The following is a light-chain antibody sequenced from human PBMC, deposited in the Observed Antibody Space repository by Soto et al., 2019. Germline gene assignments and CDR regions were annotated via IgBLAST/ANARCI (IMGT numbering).Light chain of an antibody. CDR3: QQYESTPPT. Sequence: DIVMTQSPDSLAVSLGERATINCKSSQSVLYSSNNKNYLAWYQQRPGQPPKLLIYWASTRESGVPDRFSGSGSVTDFILTITSLQAEDVAVYYCQQYESTPPTFGQGTKLEIK. V-gene: IGKV4-1*01. J-gene: IGKJ2*01. CDR2: WAS. CDR1: QSVLYSSNNKNY.